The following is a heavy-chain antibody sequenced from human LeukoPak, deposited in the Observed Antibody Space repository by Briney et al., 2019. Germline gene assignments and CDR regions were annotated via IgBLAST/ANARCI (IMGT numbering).Heavy chain of an antibody. CDR3: ARDGEKDSGYWVSWFDP. CDR1: GGSISSYY. J-gene: IGHJ5*02. Sequence: PSETLSLTCTVSGGSISSYYWSWIRQPPGKGLECIEYIYYSGSTNYNPSLKSRVTMSVDTSKNQFSLKLSSVTAADTAVYYCARDGEKDSGYWVSWFDPWGQGTLVTVSS. D-gene: IGHD5-12*01. V-gene: IGHV4-59*12. CDR2: IYYSGST.